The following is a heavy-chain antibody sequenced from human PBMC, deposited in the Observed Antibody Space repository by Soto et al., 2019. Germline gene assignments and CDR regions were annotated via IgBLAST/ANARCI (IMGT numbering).Heavy chain of an antibody. J-gene: IGHJ6*02. CDR2: ISSYNGNT. CDR3: ARVIGDIVVVPAATPYYYYGMDL. Sequence: QVQLVQYGAEVKKPGASVKVSCKASGYTFTSYGISWVRQAPGQGLEWMGWISSYNGNTNYAQKLKGRVTLTTDTSTSTAYMELSRLRSADTPVYYCARVIGDIVVVPAATPYYYYGMDLWGQPTTVTVSS. D-gene: IGHD2-2*01. V-gene: IGHV1-18*01. CDR1: GYTFTSYG.